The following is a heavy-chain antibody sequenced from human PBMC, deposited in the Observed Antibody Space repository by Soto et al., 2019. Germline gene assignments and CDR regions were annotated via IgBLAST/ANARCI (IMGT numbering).Heavy chain of an antibody. CDR3: ARDLRYSSSFSLVYYYYGMDV. Sequence: GGSLRLSCAASGFTFSSYGMHWVRQAPGKGLEWVAVIWYDGSNKYYADSVKGRFTISRDNSKNTLYLQMNSLRAEDTAVYYCARDLRYSSSFSLVYYYYGMDVWGQGTTVTVSS. J-gene: IGHJ6*02. CDR1: GFTFSSYG. D-gene: IGHD6-6*01. V-gene: IGHV3-33*01. CDR2: IWYDGSNK.